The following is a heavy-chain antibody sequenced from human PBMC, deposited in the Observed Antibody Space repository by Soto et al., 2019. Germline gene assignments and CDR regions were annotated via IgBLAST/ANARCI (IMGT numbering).Heavy chain of an antibody. D-gene: IGHD6-19*01. J-gene: IGHJ6*03. CDR2: INPSGGST. CDR3: ARPAVAGTSYYYYYMDF. CDR1: GYTFTSYY. V-gene: IGHV1-46*03. Sequence: ASVKVSCKASGYTFTSYYMHWVRQAPGQGLEWMGIINPSGGSTSYAQKFQGRVTMTRDTSTSTVYMELSSLRSEDTAVYYCARPAVAGTSYYYYYMDFWGKGTTVTVSS.